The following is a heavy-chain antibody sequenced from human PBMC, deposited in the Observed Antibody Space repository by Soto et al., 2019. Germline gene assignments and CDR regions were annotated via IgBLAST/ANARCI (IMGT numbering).Heavy chain of an antibody. Sequence: PSETLSLTCTVSDGSISSSSYYWGWIRRPPGKGLEWIGTIYYSGSTYYNPPLESRVTISVDTSRNQFSLKLSSVTAADTAVYYCARRSYAARSHFDYWGQGTLVTVSS. CDR3: ARRSYAARSHFDY. CDR2: IYYSGST. D-gene: IGHD5-18*01. CDR1: DGSISSSSYY. V-gene: IGHV4-39*01. J-gene: IGHJ4*02.